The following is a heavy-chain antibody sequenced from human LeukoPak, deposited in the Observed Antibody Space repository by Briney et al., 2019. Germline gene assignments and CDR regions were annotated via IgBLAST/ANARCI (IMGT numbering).Heavy chain of an antibody. CDR1: GFTFSKYG. CDR3: AKAQGYYDC. CDR2: IGVGGTT. D-gene: IGHD3-22*01. J-gene: IGHJ4*02. V-gene: IGHV3-23*01. Sequence: GGSLRLSCAASGFTFSKYGMNWVRQAPGKGLEWVSGIGVGGTTYYADSAKGRFTISRDTSKNTLYLQMNSLRAEDTAVYYCAKAQGYYDCWGQGPLVTVSS.